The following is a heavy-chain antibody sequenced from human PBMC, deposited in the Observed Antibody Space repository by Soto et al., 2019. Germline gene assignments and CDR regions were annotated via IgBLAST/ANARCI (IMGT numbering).Heavy chain of an antibody. V-gene: IGHV1-2*04. D-gene: IGHD1-26*01. CDR2: INPNSGGT. CDR1: GYTFTGYY. J-gene: IGHJ6*02. Sequence: QVQLVQSGAEVKKPGASVKVSCKASGYTFTGYYMHWVRQAPGQGLEWMGWINPNSGGTNYAQKFQGWVTMTRDTTISTAYMELSRLRSDDTAVYYCARQDVGATTGRTYYYYGMDVWGQGTTVTVSS. CDR3: ARQDVGATTGRTYYYYGMDV.